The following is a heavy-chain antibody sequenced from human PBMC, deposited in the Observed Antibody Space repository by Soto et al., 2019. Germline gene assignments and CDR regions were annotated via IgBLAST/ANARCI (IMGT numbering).Heavy chain of an antibody. CDR3: AREKGRLGYCTSTSCHGEFDY. CDR1: GFTFNTHA. Sequence: GGSLRLSCAASGFTFNTHAIHWVRQPPGKGLEWVAVISYDGSNKYFADSVKGRFTIFRDNSKSSLFLQMNSLRAEDTAVYYCAREKGRLGYCTSTSCHGEFDYWGRGTLVTVSS. D-gene: IGHD2-2*01. CDR2: ISYDGSNK. V-gene: IGHV3-30-3*01. J-gene: IGHJ4*02.